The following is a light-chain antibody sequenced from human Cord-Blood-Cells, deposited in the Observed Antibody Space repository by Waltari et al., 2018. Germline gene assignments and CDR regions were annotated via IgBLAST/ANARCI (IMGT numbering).Light chain of an antibody. V-gene: IGLV1-47*01. CDR3: SAWDDSLSGNWV. Sequence: QSVLTQPPSASGTPGQRVTISCSGSSSNIGSNYVYWYQQLLGTAPKLLIYRNNQRPSGVPDQFSGSKSGASASLAISGLRSEDEADYYCSAWDDSLSGNWVFGGGTKLTVL. J-gene: IGLJ3*02. CDR1: SSNIGSNY. CDR2: RNN.